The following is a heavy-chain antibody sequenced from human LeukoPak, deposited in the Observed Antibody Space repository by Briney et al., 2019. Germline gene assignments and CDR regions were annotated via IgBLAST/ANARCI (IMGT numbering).Heavy chain of an antibody. CDR3: ARAGRKSRGVDIVRKKETGYYYYLDV. D-gene: IGHD2-15*01. V-gene: IGHV3-21*01. Sequence: GGSLRLSCAASGFSFSSYSMKWVRQAPGKGLEWVSSISSSSNYIYYADSVKGRFTISRDNAKNSLYLQMNSLRVEDTAVYYCARAGRKSRGVDIVRKKETGYYYYLDVWGKGTTVTVSS. CDR1: GFSFSSYS. J-gene: IGHJ6*03. CDR2: ISSSSNYI.